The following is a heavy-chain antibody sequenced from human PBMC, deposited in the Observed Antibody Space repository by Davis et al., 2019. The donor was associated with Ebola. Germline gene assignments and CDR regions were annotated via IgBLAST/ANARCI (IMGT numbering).Heavy chain of an antibody. J-gene: IGHJ3*01. CDR3: ARDFGWGFEV. Sequence: GESLKISCAASGFAFSSSWMTWVRQAPGKGLEWVANIKQDGNERFYVDSVKGRFTISRDNPKNTLYLQMNGLRVEDTAVYYCARDFGWGFEVWGQGTMVTVSS. CDR2: IKQDGNER. CDR1: GFAFSSSW. D-gene: IGHD3-10*01. V-gene: IGHV3-7*01.